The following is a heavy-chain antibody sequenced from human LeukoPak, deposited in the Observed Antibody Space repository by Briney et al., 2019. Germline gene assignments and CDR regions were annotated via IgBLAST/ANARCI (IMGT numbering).Heavy chain of an antibody. Sequence: GRSLRLSCAGSGFIFNNYAMHWVRHPPGKGLEWVSGISWNSGSIDYADSVKGRFTISRDNAKNSLYLQMNSLRVEDTAFYYCAKDNRRHYTSGPNPDSLHWGQGALVTVSS. J-gene: IGHJ4*02. V-gene: IGHV3-9*01. CDR2: ISWNSGSI. CDR3: AKDNRRHYTSGPNPDSLH. D-gene: IGHD6-19*01. CDR1: GFIFNNYA.